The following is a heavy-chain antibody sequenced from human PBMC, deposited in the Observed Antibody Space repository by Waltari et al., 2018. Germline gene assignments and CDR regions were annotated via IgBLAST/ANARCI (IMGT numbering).Heavy chain of an antibody. CDR2: ISGSGGST. Sequence: VQLVQSGAEVKKPGASVKVSCKVSGYTLTELSMHWVRQAPGKGLEWVSAISGSGGSTYYADSVKGRFTISRDNSKNTLYLQMNSLRAEDTAVYYCAKDEWERGGFDYWGQGTLVTVSS. CDR1: GYTLTELS. J-gene: IGHJ4*02. CDR3: AKDEWERGGFDY. V-gene: IGHV3-23*04. D-gene: IGHD1-26*01.